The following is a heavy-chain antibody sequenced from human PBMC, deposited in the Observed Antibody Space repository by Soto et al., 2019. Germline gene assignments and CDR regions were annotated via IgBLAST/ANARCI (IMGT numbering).Heavy chain of an antibody. V-gene: IGHV4-31*03. D-gene: IGHD3-16*01. J-gene: IGHJ4*02. CDR1: GGSISSGGYY. CDR2: IYYSGST. Sequence: QVQLQESGPGLVKPSQTLSLTCTVSGGSISSGGYYWSWIRQHPGKGLEWIGYIYYSGSTYYNPSLKSRVTIQVDTFKNHFSLKLSLVTAADPAVYYCARGGGRRGIFDYWGQGTLVTVSS. CDR3: ARGGGRRGIFDY.